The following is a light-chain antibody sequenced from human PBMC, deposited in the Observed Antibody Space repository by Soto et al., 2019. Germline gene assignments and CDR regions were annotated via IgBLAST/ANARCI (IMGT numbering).Light chain of an antibody. V-gene: IGKV3-20*01. CDR2: GAS. Sequence: EVVLTQSPGTLSLSPGERATLSCRASQSVSSNYLAWYQQSPGQAPRLLIYGASSRATGIPDRFSGSGSGTDFTLTISRLEPEDFAVYYCQQYGNSTWTFGQGTKVDI. J-gene: IGKJ1*01. CDR1: QSVSSNY. CDR3: QQYGNSTWT.